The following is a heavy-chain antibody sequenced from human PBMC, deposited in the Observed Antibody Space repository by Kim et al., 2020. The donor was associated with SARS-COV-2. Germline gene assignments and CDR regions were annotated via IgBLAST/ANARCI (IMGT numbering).Heavy chain of an antibody. Sequence: GGSLRLSCAASGFTFSNYAIHWVRQAPGKGLEWVAVIWHDESKKYYVDSVKGRFTISRDNSNNTLYSQMNSLRAEDTAVYYCAREGGNTGYYSIDSWGQG. J-gene: IGHJ5*01. CDR2: IWHDESKK. V-gene: IGHV3-33*01. D-gene: IGHD3-22*01. CDR3: AREGGNTGYYSIDS. CDR1: GFTFSNYA.